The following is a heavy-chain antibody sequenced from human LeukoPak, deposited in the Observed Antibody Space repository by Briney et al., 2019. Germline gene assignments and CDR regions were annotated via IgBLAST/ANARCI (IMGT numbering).Heavy chain of an antibody. CDR1: GGSISSYY. V-gene: IGHV4-59*01. CDR3: ARSPLWYYYGMDV. CDR2: IYYSGST. D-gene: IGHD3-16*01. Sequence: SETLSLTCTVSGGSISSYYWSWIRQPPGKGLEWIGYIYYSGSTNYNPSLKSRVTISVDTSKNQFSLKLSSVTAADTAVYYCARSPLWYYYGMDVWGQGTTVTVSS. J-gene: IGHJ6*02.